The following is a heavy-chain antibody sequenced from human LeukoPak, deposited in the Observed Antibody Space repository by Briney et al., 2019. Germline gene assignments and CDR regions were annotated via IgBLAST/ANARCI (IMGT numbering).Heavy chain of an antibody. J-gene: IGHJ4*02. Sequence: GGSLRLSCAASGFTFSDYYMTWIRQAPGKGLEWVSYISSTGSTIYYADSVKGRFTISRDNTKNSLYLQTNSLRAEDTAMYYCARDNGGWSFDYWGQGILVSVSS. CDR3: ARDNGGWSFDY. V-gene: IGHV3-11*01. CDR1: GFTFSDYY. D-gene: IGHD6-19*01. CDR2: ISSTGSTI.